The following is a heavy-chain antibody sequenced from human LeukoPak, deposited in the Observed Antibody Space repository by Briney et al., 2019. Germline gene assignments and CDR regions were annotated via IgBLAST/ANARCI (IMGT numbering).Heavy chain of an antibody. CDR3: AKDRAQWELQPAPDYFDY. CDR1: GFTFSSYS. Sequence: GGSLRLSCAASGFTFSSYSMNWVRQAPGKGLEWVSAISGSGGSTYYADSVKGRFTISRDNSKNTLYLQMNSLRAEDTAVYYCAKDRAQWELQPAPDYFDYWGQGTLVTVSS. J-gene: IGHJ4*02. V-gene: IGHV3-23*01. CDR2: ISGSGGST. D-gene: IGHD1-26*01.